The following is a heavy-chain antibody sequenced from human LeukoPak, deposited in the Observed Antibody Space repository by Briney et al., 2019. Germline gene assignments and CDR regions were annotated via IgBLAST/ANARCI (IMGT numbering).Heavy chain of an antibody. D-gene: IGHD5-18*01. V-gene: IGHV3-74*01. CDR1: GFTFSSYW. CDR2: INSDGSST. Sequence: GGSLRLSCAASGFTFSSYWMHWVRQAPGKGLVWVSRINSDGSSTSYADSVKGRFTISRDNAKNSLYLQMNSLRAEDTAVYYCARDGVDTAMVRPYYYYYMDVWGKGTTVTVSS. CDR3: ARDGVDTAMVRPYYYYYMDV. J-gene: IGHJ6*03.